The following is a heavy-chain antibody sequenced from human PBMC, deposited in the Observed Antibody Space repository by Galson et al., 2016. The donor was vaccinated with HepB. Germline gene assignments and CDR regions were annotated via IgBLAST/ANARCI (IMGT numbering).Heavy chain of an antibody. J-gene: IGHJ4*02. Sequence: TLSLTCTVSGGSISSGSYYWSWIRQPAGKGLEWIGRIYTSGSTNYNPSLKSRVTISVDTSKNQFSLKLSSVTAADTAVYYCARGFLYSSGWYVTHYFDYWGQGTLVTVSS. CDR1: GGSISSGSYY. CDR2: IYTSGST. D-gene: IGHD6-19*01. V-gene: IGHV4-61*02. CDR3: ARGFLYSSGWYVTHYFDY.